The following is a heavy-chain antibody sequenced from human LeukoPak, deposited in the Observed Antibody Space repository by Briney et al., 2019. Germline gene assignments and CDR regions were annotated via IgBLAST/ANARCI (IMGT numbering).Heavy chain of an antibody. Sequence: GGSLRLSCAASGFTFIDHYLSWIRQAPGKGLQWLAYIGGDGNPIYYADSGKGRFTISRDNTKNSLYLRMNNLRAEDTAVYYCAREAGVWYDSSCDTWGQGTLVAVSS. CDR1: GFTFIDHY. J-gene: IGHJ5*02. D-gene: IGHD3-22*01. CDR2: IGGDGNPI. CDR3: AREAGVWYDSSCDT. V-gene: IGHV3-11*01.